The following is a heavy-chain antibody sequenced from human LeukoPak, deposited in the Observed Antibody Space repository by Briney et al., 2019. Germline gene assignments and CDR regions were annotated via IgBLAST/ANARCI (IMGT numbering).Heavy chain of an antibody. CDR3: AKASDFDSSGFPIDVFDF. V-gene: IGHV3-23*01. Sequence: PGGSLRLSCAASGFTFSTFDMSWVRQAPGKGLQWVSTISGAGGTTLFADSVKGRFSISRDNFNNKVFLQMNSLRVEDTAVYYCAKASDFDSSGFPIDVFDFWGQGLLVSVAS. D-gene: IGHD3-22*01. CDR2: ISGAGGTT. J-gene: IGHJ4*02. CDR1: GFTFSTFD.